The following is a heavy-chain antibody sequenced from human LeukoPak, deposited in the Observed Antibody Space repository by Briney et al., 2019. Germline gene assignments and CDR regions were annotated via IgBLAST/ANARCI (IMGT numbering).Heavy chain of an antibody. CDR3: TKDKEDLGSGWYGGFDY. CDR2: IKSKTHGGTT. V-gene: IGHV3-15*01. J-gene: IGHJ4*02. D-gene: IGHD3-10*01. CDR1: GLTFRNAW. Sequence: GGSLRLSCAASGLTFRNAWMSWVRQAPGKGLEWVGRIKSKTHGGTTDYAAPVEGRFTISRDDSKNTLYLQMNSLKTEDTAMYYCTKDKEDLGSGWYGGFDYWGQGTLVTVSS.